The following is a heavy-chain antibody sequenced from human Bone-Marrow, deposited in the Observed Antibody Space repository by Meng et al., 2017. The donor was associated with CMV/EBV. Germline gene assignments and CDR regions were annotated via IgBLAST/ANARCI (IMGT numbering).Heavy chain of an antibody. J-gene: IGHJ3*02. CDR2: IYHSGST. CDR1: GYSISSGYY. Sequence: SETLSLTCTVSGYSISSGYYCGWIRQPPGKGLEWFGSIYHSGSTYYNPSLKSRVTISVDTSKNQFSLKLSSVTAADTAVYYCARACGGDCANDAFDIWGQGTMVT. D-gene: IGHD2-21*01. CDR3: ARACGGDCANDAFDI. V-gene: IGHV4-38-2*02.